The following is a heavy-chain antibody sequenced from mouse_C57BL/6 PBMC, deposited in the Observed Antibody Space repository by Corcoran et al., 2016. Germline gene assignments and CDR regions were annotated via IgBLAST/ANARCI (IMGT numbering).Heavy chain of an antibody. D-gene: IGHD3-2*02. J-gene: IGHJ1*03. V-gene: IGHV1-76*01. CDR1: GYTFTDYY. Sequence: QVQLKQSGAELVRPGASVKLSCKASGYTFTDYYINWVKQRPGQGLEWIARIYPGSGNTYYNEKFKGKATLTAEKSSSTAYMQLSSLTSEDSAVYFCARGAQATPYWYFDGWGTGTTVTVSS. CDR3: ARGAQATPYWYFDG. CDR2: IYPGSGNT.